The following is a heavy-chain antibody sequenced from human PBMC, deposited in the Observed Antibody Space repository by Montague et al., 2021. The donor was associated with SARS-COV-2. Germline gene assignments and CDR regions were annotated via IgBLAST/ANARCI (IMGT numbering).Heavy chain of an antibody. V-gene: IGHV4-39*01. CDR2: IYNSGTT. CDR1: GDSTSCPNCY. D-gene: IGHD4-17*01. Sequence: ETLSLTCTVSGDSTSCPNCYWGWIRQPPGKGLDWIGTIYNSGTTYYNPSLKSRLTISIDTSKNQFSLKLSFVTAADTAVYYCARHRNYGDHSLDNWFHPWGQGTLVTVSS. J-gene: IGHJ5*02. CDR3: ARHRNYGDHSLDNWFHP.